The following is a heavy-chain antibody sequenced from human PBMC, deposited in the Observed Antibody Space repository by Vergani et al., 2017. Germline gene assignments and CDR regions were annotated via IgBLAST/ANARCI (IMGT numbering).Heavy chain of an antibody. CDR3: ASQMYSSSWFDP. CDR1: GGTFSSYA. D-gene: IGHD6-13*01. J-gene: IGHJ5*02. Sequence: QVQLVQSGAEVKKPGSSVKVSCKASGGTFSSYAISWVRQAPGQGLEWMGRLIPILGIANYAQKFQGRVTITADKSTSTAYMELSSLRSEDTAVYYCASQMYSSSWFDPWGQGTLVTVSS. CDR2: LIPILGIA. V-gene: IGHV1-69*04.